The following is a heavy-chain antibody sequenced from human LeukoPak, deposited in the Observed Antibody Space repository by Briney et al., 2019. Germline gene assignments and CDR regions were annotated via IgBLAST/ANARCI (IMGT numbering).Heavy chain of an antibody. CDR2: ISSSGSTI. CDR3: AGDSSSSFSPWFDP. CDR1: GFTFSDYY. D-gene: IGHD6-6*01. V-gene: IGHV3-11*04. Sequence: GGSLRLSCAASGFTFSDYYMSWIRQAPGKGLEWVSYISSSGSTIYYADSVKGRFTISRDNAKNSLYLQMNSLRAEDTAVYYCAGDSSSSFSPWFDPWGQGTLVTVSS. J-gene: IGHJ5*02.